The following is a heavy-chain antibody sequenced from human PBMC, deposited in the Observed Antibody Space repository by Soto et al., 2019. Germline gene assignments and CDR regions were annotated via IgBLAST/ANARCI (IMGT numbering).Heavy chain of an antibody. CDR3: AKAGCSGGTCYLYYFDY. V-gene: IGHV3-23*01. J-gene: IGHJ4*02. Sequence: GGSLRLSCAASGFTFSSYAMSWVRQAPGKGLEWVSTISGRGGNTYYADSVKGRFTISRDNSRNTLYLQMDSLRVEDSAVYSCAKAGCSGGTCYLYYFDYWGQGALVTVSS. CDR1: GFTFSSYA. D-gene: IGHD2-15*01. CDR2: ISGRGGNT.